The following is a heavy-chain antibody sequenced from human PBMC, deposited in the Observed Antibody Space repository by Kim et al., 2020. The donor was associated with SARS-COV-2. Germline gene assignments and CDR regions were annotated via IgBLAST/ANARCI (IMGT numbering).Heavy chain of an antibody. Sequence: SNPSLKRRVTISVDTSKNQFPLKLSSVTAADAAVYYCARHRGYSYGFLDYWGQGTLVTVSS. D-gene: IGHD5-18*01. CDR3: ARHRGYSYGFLDY. V-gene: IGHV4-39*01. J-gene: IGHJ4*02.